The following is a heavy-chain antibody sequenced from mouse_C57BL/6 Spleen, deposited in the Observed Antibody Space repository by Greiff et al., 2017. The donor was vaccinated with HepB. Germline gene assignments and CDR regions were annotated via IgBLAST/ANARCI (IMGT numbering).Heavy chain of an antibody. D-gene: IGHD1-1*01. CDR2: IDPEDGDT. V-gene: IGHV14-1*01. J-gene: IGHJ2*01. Sequence: EVQLQQSGAELVRPGASVKLSCPASGFNITDYYMHWVQQRPEQGLEWIGRIDPEDGDTEYAPKFQGKATMTADTSSNTAYLQLSSLTSEDTAVYYWTTGTTVVAPLDDWGQGTTLTVSS. CDR1: GFNITDYY. CDR3: TTGTTVVAPLDD.